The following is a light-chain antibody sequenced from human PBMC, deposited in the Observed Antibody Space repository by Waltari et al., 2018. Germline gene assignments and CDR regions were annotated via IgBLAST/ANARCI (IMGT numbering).Light chain of an antibody. CDR2: GAS. CDR1: QSVDND. J-gene: IGKJ3*01. Sequence: EIVMTQSPVTLSVSPGEGATLSCRASQSVDNDLAWYQQKPGQAPSLVIYGASTRATGVPGRCSGGGAGTEFTLTISSLQSEDFAVYYCQQYNTWPLSVGPGTTVDIK. CDR3: QQYNTWPLS. V-gene: IGKV3-15*01.